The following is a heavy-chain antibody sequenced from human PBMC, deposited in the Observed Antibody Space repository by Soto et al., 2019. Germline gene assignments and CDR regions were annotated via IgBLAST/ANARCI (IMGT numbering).Heavy chain of an antibody. Sequence: SETLSLTCAVSGGSISSGGYSWSWIRQPPGKGLEWIGYIYHSGSTYYNPSLKSRVTISVDRSKNQFSLKLSSVTAADTAVYYCDRAFGYCSSTSCPFDYWGQGTLVTVSS. J-gene: IGHJ4*02. CDR1: GGSISSGGYS. CDR3: DRAFGYCSSTSCPFDY. V-gene: IGHV4-30-2*01. D-gene: IGHD2-2*03. CDR2: IYHSGST.